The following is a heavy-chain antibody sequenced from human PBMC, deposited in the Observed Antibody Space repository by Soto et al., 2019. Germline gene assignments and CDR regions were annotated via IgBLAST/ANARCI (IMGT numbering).Heavy chain of an antibody. CDR2: IYYSGST. CDR1: GGSISSYY. D-gene: IGHD3-10*01. J-gene: IGHJ3*02. CDR3: ARDLLDPYGSGSYYWLEAFDI. V-gene: IGHV4-59*01. Sequence: SETLSLTCTVSGGSISSYYWSWIRQPPGKGLEWIGYIYYSGSTNYNPSLKSRVTISVDTSKNQFSLKLSSVTAADTAVYYCARDLLDPYGSGSYYWLEAFDIWGQGTMVTVSS.